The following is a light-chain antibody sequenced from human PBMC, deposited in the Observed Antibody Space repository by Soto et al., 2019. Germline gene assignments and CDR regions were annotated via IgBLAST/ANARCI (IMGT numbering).Light chain of an antibody. V-gene: IGLV1-44*01. CDR2: NNN. Sequence: QSVLTQPPSASGTPGQRVTISCSGGSSNIGRNSVSWYQQVPGTAPTLIIFNNNERPSGIPGRFSGSKSGASASLAIVGLQSEDEADYFCASWDDNLNGPLLFGGGTKLTVL. CDR1: SSNIGRNS. CDR3: ASWDDNLNGPLL. J-gene: IGLJ2*01.